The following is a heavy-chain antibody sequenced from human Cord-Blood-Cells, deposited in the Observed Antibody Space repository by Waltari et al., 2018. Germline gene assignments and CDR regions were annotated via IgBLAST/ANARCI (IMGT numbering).Heavy chain of an antibody. Sequence: QVQLQQWGAGLLKPSETLSLTCAVYGGSFSGYYWSWIRQPPGKGLEWTGEINHSGSTNYNPSLKSRVTISVDTSKNQFSLKLSSVTAADTAVYYCARLSGSYYFDYWGQGTLVTVSS. CDR2: INHSGST. CDR3: ARLSGSYYFDY. V-gene: IGHV4-34*01. J-gene: IGHJ4*02. D-gene: IGHD1-26*01. CDR1: GGSFSGYY.